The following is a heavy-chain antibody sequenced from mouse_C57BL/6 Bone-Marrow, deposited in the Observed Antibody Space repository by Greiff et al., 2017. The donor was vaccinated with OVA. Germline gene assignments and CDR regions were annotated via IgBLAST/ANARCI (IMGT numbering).Heavy chain of an antibody. CDR2: IYPGDGDT. D-gene: IGHD4-1*01. CDR1: GYAFSSYW. J-gene: IGHJ3*01. CDR3: ERLTHLAD. Sequence: QVQLQQSGAELVKPGASVKISCKASGYAFSSYWMNWVKQRPGKGLEWIGQIYPGDGDTNYNGKFKGKAPLTADTSSRTAYKQVSSLTAEDSAVKCSERLTHLADWGKGTLVTVSA. V-gene: IGHV1-80*01.